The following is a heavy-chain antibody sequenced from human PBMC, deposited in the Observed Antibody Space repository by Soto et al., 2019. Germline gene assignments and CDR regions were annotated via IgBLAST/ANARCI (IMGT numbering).Heavy chain of an antibody. J-gene: IGHJ4*02. V-gene: IGHV4-31*03. CDR2: MFHSGST. CDR3: ARVTDPVVTASTPFDH. CDR1: GGSISSSGYY. Sequence: TLSLTCTVSGGSISSSGYYWSWIRQHPGKGLEWIGYMFHSGSTHYNPSLKSRISISVDTSKNQFSLKLSSVTAADTAVYYCARVTDPVVTASTPFDHWGQGALVTVSS. D-gene: IGHD2-21*02.